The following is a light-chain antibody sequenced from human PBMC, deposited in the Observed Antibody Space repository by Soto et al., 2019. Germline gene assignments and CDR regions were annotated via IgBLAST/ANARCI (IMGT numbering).Light chain of an antibody. CDR1: QSVSSN. V-gene: IGKV3-15*01. CDR2: GAS. CDR3: QQYKNGPT. J-gene: IGKJ1*01. Sequence: ERVMTQSPATLSVSPGEKVALSCRASQSVSSNLAWYQQKPGQAPRLLIYGASTRATGIPARFRGSGSGTESSRTRSSPRTEDLAVDYFQQYKNGPTYGQGTKV.